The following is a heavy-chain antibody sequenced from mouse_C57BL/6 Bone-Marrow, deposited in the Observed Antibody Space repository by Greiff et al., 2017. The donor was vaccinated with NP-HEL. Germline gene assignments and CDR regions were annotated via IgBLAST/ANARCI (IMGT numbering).Heavy chain of an antibody. Sequence: QVQLQHPGAALVKPGASVKVSCKASVYTFPRYWIPWVEQRPGRGLEGIGDIYPNSGDTKYKEKFKSKATLTVDKPSSTAYMQRSSLTSEDSAVYYCARGSSLDYWGQGTTLTVSS. CDR1: VYTFPRYW. V-gene: IGHV1-72*01. J-gene: IGHJ2*01. D-gene: IGHD1-1*01. CDR3: ARGSSLDY. CDR2: IYPNSGDT.